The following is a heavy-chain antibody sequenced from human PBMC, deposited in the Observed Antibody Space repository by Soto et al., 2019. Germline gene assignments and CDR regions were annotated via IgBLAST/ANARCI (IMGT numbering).Heavy chain of an antibody. CDR1: GGSISSSSYY. CDR3: ARDVLAYCGGDCYFDYYYGMDV. V-gene: IGHV4-39*07. CDR2: IYYSGST. Sequence: SETLSLTCTVSGGSISSSSYYWGWIRQPPGKGLEWIGSIYYSGSTYYTPSIKSRVTISVATSKNQFSLKLSSVTAADTAVYYCARDVLAYCGGDCYFDYYYGMDVWGQGTTVTVSS. J-gene: IGHJ6*02. D-gene: IGHD2-21*02.